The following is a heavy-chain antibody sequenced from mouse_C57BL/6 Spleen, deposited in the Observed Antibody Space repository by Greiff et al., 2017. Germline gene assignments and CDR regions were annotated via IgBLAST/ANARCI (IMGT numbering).Heavy chain of an antibody. J-gene: IGHJ4*01. CDR3: ARREIYYGPPYYYAMDY. Sequence: VQLQQPGAELVMPGASVKLSCKASGYTFTSYWMHWVKQRPGQGLEWIGEIDPSDSYTNYNQKFKGKSTLTVDKSSSTAYLQLSILTSEDSAVYYCARREIYYGPPYYYAMDYWGQGTSVTVSS. V-gene: IGHV1-69*01. D-gene: IGHD1-1*01. CDR1: GYTFTSYW. CDR2: IDPSDSYT.